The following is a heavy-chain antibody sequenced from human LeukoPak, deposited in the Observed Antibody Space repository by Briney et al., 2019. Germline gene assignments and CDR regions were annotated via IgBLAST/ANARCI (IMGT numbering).Heavy chain of an antibody. J-gene: IGHJ4*02. CDR3: TTLYSDYPAIFRF. V-gene: IGHV3-15*01. CDR1: GFSFNNAW. CDR2: IKSKSGGGTT. Sequence: GESLRLSCAASGFSFNNAWMSWVRQTPGKGLEWVGRIKSKSGGGTTDYPAPVKGRFTISRDDSKTTLYLQMNSLKTEDTAVYYCTTLYSDYPAIFRFWGRGTLVTVSS. D-gene: IGHD4-11*01.